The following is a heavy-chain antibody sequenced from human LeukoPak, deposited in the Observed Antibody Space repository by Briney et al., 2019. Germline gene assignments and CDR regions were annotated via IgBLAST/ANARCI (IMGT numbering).Heavy chain of an antibody. J-gene: IGHJ6*02. CDR2: MNPNSGNT. Sequence: ASVKVSCKASGYTFTSYDINWVRRATGQGLEWMGWMNPNSGNTNYAQKLQGRVTMTTATSTSTAYMELRSLRSDDTAVYYCGRVGMVRGVINYYGMDVWGQGTTVTVSS. CDR1: GYTFTSYD. CDR3: GRVGMVRGVINYYGMDV. D-gene: IGHD3-10*01. V-gene: IGHV1-18*01.